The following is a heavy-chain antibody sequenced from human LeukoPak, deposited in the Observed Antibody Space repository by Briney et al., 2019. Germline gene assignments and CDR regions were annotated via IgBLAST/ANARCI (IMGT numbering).Heavy chain of an antibody. CDR3: ARDNGDYLGAGFDY. J-gene: IGHJ4*02. D-gene: IGHD4-17*01. CDR1: GFTVSSNY. V-gene: IGHV3-53*01. CDR2: IYSGGST. Sequence: GGSLRLSCAASGFTVSSNYMSWVRQAPGKGLEWVSVIYSGGSTHYADSVKGRFAISSDNSKNTLYLQMNSLRAEDTAVYYCARDNGDYLGAGFDYWGQGTLVTVSS.